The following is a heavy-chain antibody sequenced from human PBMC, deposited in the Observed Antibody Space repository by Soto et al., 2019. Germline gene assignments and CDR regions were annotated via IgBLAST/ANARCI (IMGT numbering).Heavy chain of an antibody. Sequence: ASVKVSCKTSGFTFTSSAIQWVRQAPGQGLEWMGWISVYNGNTNYAQKLQGRVTMTTDTSTSTAYMELRSLRSDDTAVYYCARDYGDYAYWGQGTLVTVSS. V-gene: IGHV1-18*01. CDR2: ISVYNGNT. CDR3: ARDYGDYAY. CDR1: GFTFTSSA. J-gene: IGHJ4*02. D-gene: IGHD4-17*01.